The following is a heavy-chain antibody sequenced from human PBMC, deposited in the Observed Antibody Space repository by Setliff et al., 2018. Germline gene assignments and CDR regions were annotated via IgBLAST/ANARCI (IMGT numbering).Heavy chain of an antibody. CDR2: IIPILGIA. V-gene: IGHV1-69*10. CDR3: AYGMDV. CDR1: GGTFSSYA. J-gene: IGHJ6*02. Sequence: SVKVSCKASGGTFSSYAISGVRQAPGQGLEWMGGIIPILGIANYAQRVQGRVTITADKSTSTAYMELSSLRSEDTAVYYCAYGMDVWGQGTTVTVSS.